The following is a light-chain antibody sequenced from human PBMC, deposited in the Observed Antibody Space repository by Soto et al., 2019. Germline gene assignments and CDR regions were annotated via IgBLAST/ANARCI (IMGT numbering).Light chain of an antibody. J-gene: IGKJ4*01. CDR2: GAS. Sequence: EVVMTQSPATLSVSPGERATLSCRASQSVSSSLAWYQQKPGQAPRLLIYGASTRATGIPSRFSGSGSGTELTLTISSLQSEDFAVYYCQQYNIWPPLTFGGGTNVEIK. CDR1: QSVSSS. V-gene: IGKV3-15*01. CDR3: QQYNIWPPLT.